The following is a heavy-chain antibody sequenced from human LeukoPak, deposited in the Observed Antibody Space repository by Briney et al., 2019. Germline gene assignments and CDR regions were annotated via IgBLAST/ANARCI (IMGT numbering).Heavy chain of an antibody. CDR1: GFTFSNYW. J-gene: IGHJ3*02. CDR3: ARGGYHDSRGYGWGAFDI. Sequence: PGKSLRLSCAASGFTFSNYWMSWVRQAPGKGLEWVANIKADGSEKYYVDSVKGRFTTSRDNAKNSVHLQMNSLRAEDTAVYYCARGGYHDSRGYGWGAFDIWGQGTMVTVSS. D-gene: IGHD3-22*01. CDR2: IKADGSEK. V-gene: IGHV3-7*01.